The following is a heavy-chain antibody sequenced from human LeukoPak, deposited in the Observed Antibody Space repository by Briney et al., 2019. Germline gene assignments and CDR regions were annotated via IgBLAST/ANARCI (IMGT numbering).Heavy chain of an antibody. Sequence: PSETLSLTCTVSGGSISSYCWSWIRQPPGKGLEWVANIYHTGSTNYNLSLSSRVTISIDTAKNQFSLKLTSVTAADTAVYYCARRGRNSSGWQDYLWGQGTLVTVSS. CDR2: IYHTGST. J-gene: IGHJ4*02. CDR1: GGSISSYC. CDR3: ARRGRNSSGWQDYL. D-gene: IGHD6-25*01. V-gene: IGHV4-59*01.